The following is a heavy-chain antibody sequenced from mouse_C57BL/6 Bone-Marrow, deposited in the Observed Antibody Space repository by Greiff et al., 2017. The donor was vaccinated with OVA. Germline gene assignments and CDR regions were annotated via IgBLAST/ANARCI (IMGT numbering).Heavy chain of an antibody. CDR3: ARDDYDAWFAY. D-gene: IGHD2-4*01. CDR1: GYTFTSYW. V-gene: IGHV1-69*01. J-gene: IGHJ3*01. Sequence: VQLQQPGAELVMPGASVKLSCKASGYTFTSYWMHWVQQRPGHGLEWIGELAPSASSTNYTQKFKGQSTLTVDKSSSTAYMQLSSLTSEDSAVYDCARDDYDAWFAYWGQGTLVTVSA. CDR2: LAPSASST.